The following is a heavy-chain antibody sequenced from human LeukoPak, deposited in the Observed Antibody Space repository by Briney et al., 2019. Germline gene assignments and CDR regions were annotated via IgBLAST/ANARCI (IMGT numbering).Heavy chain of an antibody. J-gene: IGHJ4*02. D-gene: IGHD6-19*01. CDR3: ARPRSGWDFDY. Sequence: GASVKVSCKASGGTFSSYAISWVRQAPGQGLEWMGGIIPIFGTANYAQKFRGRVTITADKSTSTAYMELSSLRSEDTAMYYCARPRSGWDFDYWGQGTLVTVSS. CDR1: GGTFSSYA. V-gene: IGHV1-69*06. CDR2: IIPIFGTA.